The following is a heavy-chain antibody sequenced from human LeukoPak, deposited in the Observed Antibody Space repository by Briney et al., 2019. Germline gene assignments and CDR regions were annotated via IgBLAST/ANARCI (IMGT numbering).Heavy chain of an antibody. J-gene: IGHJ3*02. CDR2: ISKSGST. Sequence: SQTLSLTCTVSGGSISSGVYYWTWIRQHPGKGMEWIAYISKSGSTLYNLSLKSRVTTSVDTSKHHFSLKLSSVTAADTAVYYCAREGLQEHACDIWGQGTMVTVSS. CDR1: GGSISSGVYY. V-gene: IGHV4-31*03. CDR3: AREGLQEHACDI. D-gene: IGHD4-11*01.